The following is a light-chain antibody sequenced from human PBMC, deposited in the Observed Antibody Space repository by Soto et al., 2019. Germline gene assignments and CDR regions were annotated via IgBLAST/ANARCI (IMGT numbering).Light chain of an antibody. CDR1: SSDVGGYNY. J-gene: IGLJ3*02. CDR3: SSYTSSSTLWV. Sequence: QSVLTQPASVSGSPGQSITISCTGTSSDVGGYNYVSWYQQHPGKAPKLMIYEVSNRPSGVSNRFSGYKSGNTASLTISGLQAEDEADYYCSSYTSSSTLWVFGGGTKLTVL. CDR2: EVS. V-gene: IGLV2-14*01.